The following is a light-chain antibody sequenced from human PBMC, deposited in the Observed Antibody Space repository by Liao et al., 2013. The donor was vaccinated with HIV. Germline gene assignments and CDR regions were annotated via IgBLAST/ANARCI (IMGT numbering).Light chain of an antibody. CDR2: QDN. V-gene: IGLV3-1*01. CDR3: QAWDSTTFV. CDR1: KLGDKY. J-gene: IGLJ1*01. Sequence: SYDLTQPPSVSVSPGQTASITCSGDKLGDKYASWYQQKPGQSPVLVIYQDNIRPSGIPERFSGSNSGNTATLTISGTQAIDEADYYCQAWDSTTFVFGTGTKVTVL.